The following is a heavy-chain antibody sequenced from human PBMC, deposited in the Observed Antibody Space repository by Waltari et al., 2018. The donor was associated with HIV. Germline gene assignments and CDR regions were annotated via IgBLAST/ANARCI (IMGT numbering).Heavy chain of an antibody. D-gene: IGHD3-3*01. CDR3: ARLRLYYDFWSGYSRRASGGFDY. J-gene: IGHJ4*02. CDR1: GGSFSGYY. Sequence: QVQLQQWGAGLLKPSETLSLTCAVYGGSFSGYYWSWIRQPPGKGLEWIGEINHSGSTNYNPSLKSRVTISVDTSKNQFSLKLSSVTAADTAVYYCARLRLYYDFWSGYSRRASGGFDYWGQGTLVTVSS. CDR2: INHSGST. V-gene: IGHV4-34*01.